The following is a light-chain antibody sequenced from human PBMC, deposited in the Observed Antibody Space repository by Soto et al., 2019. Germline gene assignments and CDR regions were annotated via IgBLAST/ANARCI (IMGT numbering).Light chain of an antibody. Sequence: EIVLTQSPATLSLSPGERATLSCRASQSVSSYLAWYQQKPGQAPRLLIYDASNRATVIPARFSGSWSGTDFTLTISRLEPEDFAVYYCQQRSNWPPWTFGQVTKVEIK. CDR2: DAS. J-gene: IGKJ1*01. CDR3: QQRSNWPPWT. V-gene: IGKV3-11*01. CDR1: QSVSSY.